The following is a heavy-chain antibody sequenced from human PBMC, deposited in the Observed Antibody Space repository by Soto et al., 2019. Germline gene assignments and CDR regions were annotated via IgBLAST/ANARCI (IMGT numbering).Heavy chain of an antibody. J-gene: IGHJ4*02. D-gene: IGHD1-7*01. V-gene: IGHV4-31*03. CDR3: ATEPITGTTLFDY. Sequence: SETLSLTCTVSGGSISSGGYYWSWIRQHPGKGLEWIGYIYYSGSTYYNPSLKSRVTISVDTSKNQFSLKLSSVTAADTAAYYCATEPITGTTLFDYWGQGTLVTVSS. CDR2: IYYSGST. CDR1: GGSISSGGYY.